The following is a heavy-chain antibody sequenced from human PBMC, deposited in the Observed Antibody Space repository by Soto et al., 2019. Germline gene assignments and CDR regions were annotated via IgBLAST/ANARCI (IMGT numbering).Heavy chain of an antibody. CDR1: GGSISSYY. V-gene: IGHV4-59*01. CDR2: IYYSGST. CDR3: ARGGVDSSSWYWFNP. D-gene: IGHD6-13*01. J-gene: IGHJ5*02. Sequence: PSETLSLTCTVSGGSISSYYWSWIRQPPGKGLEWIGYIYYSGSTNYNPSLKSRVTISVDTSKNQFSLKLSSVTAADTAVYYCARGGVDSSSWYWFNPWGQGTLVTVSS.